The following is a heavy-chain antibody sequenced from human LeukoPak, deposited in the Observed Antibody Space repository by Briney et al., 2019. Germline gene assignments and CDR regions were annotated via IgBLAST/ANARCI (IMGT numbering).Heavy chain of an antibody. V-gene: IGHV1-46*01. J-gene: IGHJ4*02. CDR2: INPSGGST. CDR3: ARGGSYGYRGLYN. Sequence: ASVKVSCKASGYTFTSYYMHWVRQAPGQGLEWMGIINPSGGSTSYAQKFQGRVTMTRDMSTSTAYMELSRLRSDDTAVYYCARGGSYGYRGLYNWGQGTLVTVSS. D-gene: IGHD5-18*01. CDR1: GYTFTSYY.